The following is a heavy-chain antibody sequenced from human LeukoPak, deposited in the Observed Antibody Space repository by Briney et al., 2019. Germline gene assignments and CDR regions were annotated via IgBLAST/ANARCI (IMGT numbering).Heavy chain of an antibody. CDR1: GFTFDDYA. D-gene: IGHD3-22*01. V-gene: IGHV3-9*03. J-gene: IGHJ4*02. CDR2: ISWNSGSI. Sequence: PGRSLRLSXAASGFTFDDYAMHWVRQAPGKGLEWVSGISWNSGSIGYADSVKGRFTISRDNAKNSLYLQMNSLRAEDMALYYCAKDMFPHYYDSSGLDYWGQGTLVTVSS. CDR3: AKDMFPHYYDSSGLDY.